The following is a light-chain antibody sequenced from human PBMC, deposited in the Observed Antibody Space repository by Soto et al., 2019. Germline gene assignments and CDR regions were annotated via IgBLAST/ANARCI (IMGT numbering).Light chain of an antibody. V-gene: IGLV2-11*01. CDR1: SSDVGGYNY. CDR3: WSYAGTSAPFVV. J-gene: IGLJ2*01. Sequence: QSALTQPRSVSGSPGQSVAISCTGTSSDVGGYNYVTWYQQHPGKAPKIMIYDVTKRPSGVPDRFSGSKSGNTASLTISGLQAEDEADSYWWSYAGTSAPFVVFGGRSKLTV. CDR2: DVT.